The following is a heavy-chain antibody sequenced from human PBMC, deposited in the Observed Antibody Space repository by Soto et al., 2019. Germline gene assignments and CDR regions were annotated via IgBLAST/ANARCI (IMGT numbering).Heavy chain of an antibody. CDR1: GFTFSGKW. J-gene: IGHJ4*02. D-gene: IGHD3-16*01. Sequence: EVQLVESGGGLVQPGGSLRLSCAASGFTFSGKWMSWVRQAPGKGLEWVANIKGDESATSYVDSVKGRFTISRDNTKNLRYLQMNSLRAEDTAVYYCGCYTYQRALGYWGQGTLVTVSS. CDR3: GCYTYQRALGY. CDR2: IKGDESAT. V-gene: IGHV3-7*01.